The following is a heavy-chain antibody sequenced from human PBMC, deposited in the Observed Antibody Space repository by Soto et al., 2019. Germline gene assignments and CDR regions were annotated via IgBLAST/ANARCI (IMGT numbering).Heavy chain of an antibody. Sequence: QVQLVQSGAEVQKPGSSVKVSCKASGGTFSSYTISWVRQAPGQGLEWMGRIIPILGIANYAQKFQGRVTITADKSTSTAYMELSSLRSEDTAVYYCARDGSGYCSGGSCYSGFYAFDIWGQGTMVTVSS. CDR3: ARDGSGYCSGGSCYSGFYAFDI. D-gene: IGHD2-15*01. J-gene: IGHJ3*02. CDR2: IIPILGIA. V-gene: IGHV1-69*08. CDR1: GGTFSSYT.